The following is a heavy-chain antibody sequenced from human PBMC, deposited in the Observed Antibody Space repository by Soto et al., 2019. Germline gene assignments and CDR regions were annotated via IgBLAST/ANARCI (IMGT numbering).Heavy chain of an antibody. J-gene: IGHJ4*02. CDR1: GFRFSNFG. CDR2: IWHDGKKK. Sequence: QVQVVESGGGVVQPGTSLRLSCAASGFRFSNFGMHWVRQAPGKGLEWVAVIWHDGKKKYYADSVEGGFTISRYNSKNLMYLQMNSLRAEDTAVYYCARDPGKGEEIEYWGQGTRVIVSS. CDR3: ARDPGKGEEIEY. V-gene: IGHV3-33*01.